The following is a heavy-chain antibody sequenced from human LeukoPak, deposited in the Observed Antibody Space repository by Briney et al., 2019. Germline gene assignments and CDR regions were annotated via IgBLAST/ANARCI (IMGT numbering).Heavy chain of an antibody. CDR3: ARNGAGMEAEV. CDR1: GGSISSGSYY. CDR2: IYNDGTT. D-gene: IGHD6-13*01. J-gene: IGHJ2*01. Sequence: SETLSLTCTVSGGSISSGSYYWGCIRQPPGKGLEWIGSIYNDGTTYYNTSLKSRVTLSVDTSKNQFSLKVSSVTAADTAVYYCARNGAGMEAEVWGRGTLVTVSS. V-gene: IGHV4-39*07.